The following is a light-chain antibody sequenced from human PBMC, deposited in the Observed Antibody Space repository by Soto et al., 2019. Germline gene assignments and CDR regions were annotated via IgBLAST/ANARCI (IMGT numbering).Light chain of an antibody. CDR1: SSNIGAGYD. V-gene: IGLV1-40*01. J-gene: IGLJ2*01. CDR3: QSYDSSLSVV. CDR2: GNS. Sequence: QSVLTQPPSVSGAPGQRVTISCTGSSSNIGAGYDVHWYQRLPGTAPKLLIYGNSTRPSGVPDRFSGSKSGTSASLAITGLQAEDEADYYCQSYDSSLSVVFGGGTKVTVL.